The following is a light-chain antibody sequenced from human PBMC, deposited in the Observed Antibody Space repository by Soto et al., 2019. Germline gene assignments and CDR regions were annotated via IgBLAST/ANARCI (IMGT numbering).Light chain of an antibody. J-gene: IGKJ5*01. CDR1: QDIRRL. Sequence: DIVMTQSPATLSGSPGERATLSCRASQDIRRLLAWYQQRPGQAPRLLIHDASTRATGIPARFSGSGSGTDFTLTISRLEPEDFALFYCQQHGSSLITFGQGIRLEI. CDR3: QQHGSSLIT. CDR2: DAS. V-gene: IGKV3D-15*01.